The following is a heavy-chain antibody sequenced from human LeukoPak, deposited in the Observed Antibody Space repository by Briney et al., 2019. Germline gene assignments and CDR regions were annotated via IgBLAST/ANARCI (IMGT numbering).Heavy chain of an antibody. CDR2: LNPSGDCT. CDR3: ASDVSYIGD. V-gene: IGHV1-46*01. CDR1: GYSFTNHY. Sequence: GASVNVSCKASGYSFTNHYMYWVRHAHGQGLEWMGMLNPSGDCTNYSQAFQRRVTFTTDTTASTFYMELSSLRTDDNADDYYASDVSYIGDWGQGTLVTVSS. J-gene: IGHJ4*02. D-gene: IGHD2-15*01.